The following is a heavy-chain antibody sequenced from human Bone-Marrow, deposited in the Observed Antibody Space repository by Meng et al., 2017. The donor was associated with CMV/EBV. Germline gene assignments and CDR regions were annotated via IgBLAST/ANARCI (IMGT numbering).Heavy chain of an antibody. V-gene: IGHV3-53*01. CDR3: ARRGMMTTRGYWFDP. CDR2: IYSGGST. D-gene: IGHD4-17*01. J-gene: IGHJ5*02. Sequence: ETLSLTCAASGFTVSSNYMSWVRQAPGKGLEWVSVIYSGGSTYYADSVKGRFTISRDNSKNTLYLQMSSLKASDTAIYYCARRGMMTTRGYWFDPWGPGTLVTVSS. CDR1: GFTVSSNY.